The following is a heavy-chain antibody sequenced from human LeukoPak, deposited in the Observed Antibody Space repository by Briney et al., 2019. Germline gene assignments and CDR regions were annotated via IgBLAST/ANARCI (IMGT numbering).Heavy chain of an antibody. D-gene: IGHD6-13*01. CDR1: GGSISSGSYY. CDR3: ARVGGAAAFRAFDI. Sequence: SETLSLTCTVSGGSISSGSYYWGWIRQPAGKGLEWIGRIYTSGSTNYNPSLKSRVTISVDTSKNQFSLKLSSVTAADTAVYYCARVGGAAAFRAFDIWGQGTMVTVSS. V-gene: IGHV4-61*02. CDR2: IYTSGST. J-gene: IGHJ3*02.